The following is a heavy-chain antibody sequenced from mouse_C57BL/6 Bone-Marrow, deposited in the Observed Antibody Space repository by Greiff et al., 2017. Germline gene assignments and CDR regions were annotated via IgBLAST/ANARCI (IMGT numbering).Heavy chain of an antibody. CDR3: ARGGYYSGSWYFDV. J-gene: IGHJ1*03. CDR2: INPNNGGT. D-gene: IGHD1-1*01. CDR1: GYTFTDYN. Sequence: DVKLVESGPELVKPGASVKIPCKASGYTFTDYNMDWVKQSHGKSLEWIGDINPNNGGTIYNQKFKGKATLTVDKSSSTAYMELRSLTSEDTAVYYCARGGYYSGSWYFDVWGTGTTVTVSS. V-gene: IGHV1-18*01.